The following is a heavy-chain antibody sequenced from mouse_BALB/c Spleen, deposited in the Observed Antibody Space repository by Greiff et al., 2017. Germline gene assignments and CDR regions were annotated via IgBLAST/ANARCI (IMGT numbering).Heavy chain of an antibody. CDR1: GFTFTDYY. D-gene: IGHD1-1*01. J-gene: IGHJ3*01. V-gene: IGHV7-3*02. CDR3: ARDYCGSSSPWFAY. Sequence: EVMLVESGGGLVQPGGSLRLSCATSGFTFTDYYMSWVRQPPGKALEWLGFIRNKANGYTTEYSASVKGRFTISRDNSQSILYLQMNTLRAEDSATYDGARDYCGSSSPWFAYWGQGTLVTVSA. CDR2: IRNKANGYTT.